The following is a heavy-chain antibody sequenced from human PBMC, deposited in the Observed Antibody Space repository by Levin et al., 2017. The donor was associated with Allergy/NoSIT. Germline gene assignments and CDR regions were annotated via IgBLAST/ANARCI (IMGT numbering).Heavy chain of an antibody. CDR2: ISGSGGST. D-gene: IGHD3-3*01. CDR1: GFTFSSYA. CDR3: AKDYDFWSGSSYYMDV. V-gene: IGHV3-23*01. J-gene: IGHJ6*03. Sequence: SCAASGFTFSSYAMSWVRQAPGKGLEWVSAISGSGGSTYYADSVKGRFTISRDNSKNTLYLQMNSLRAEDTAVYYCAKDYDFWSGSSYYMDVWGKGTTVTVSS.